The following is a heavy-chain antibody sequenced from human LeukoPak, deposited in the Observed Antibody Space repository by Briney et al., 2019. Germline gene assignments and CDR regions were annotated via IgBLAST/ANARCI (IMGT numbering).Heavy chain of an antibody. CDR3: ARGNYVWGSYRLDAFDI. CDR1: GFTFSSYW. CDR2: INSDGSST. J-gene: IGHJ3*02. D-gene: IGHD3-16*02. V-gene: IGHV3-74*01. Sequence: QPGESLKISCAASGFTFSSYWMHWVRQAPGKGLVWVSRINSDGSSTSYADSVKGRFTISRDNAKNTLYLQMNSLRAEDTAVYYCARGNYVWGSYRLDAFDIWGQGTMVTVSS.